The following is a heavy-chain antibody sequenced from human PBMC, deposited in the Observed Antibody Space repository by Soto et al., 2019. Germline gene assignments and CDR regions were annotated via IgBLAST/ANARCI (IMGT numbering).Heavy chain of an antibody. D-gene: IGHD2-2*02. Sequence: PGGSLRRSCAASGFTLSRYAISWARQGPGQWLQWVSATSGGGGSTYYAYSVKGRFTISRDNSMSTLFLQMNNLRADDTAVYYCAKGGIALPPVAIGVSAQVTTVTVSS. J-gene: IGHJ6*02. CDR3: AKGGIALPPVAIGV. CDR1: GFTLSRYA. V-gene: IGHV3-23*01. CDR2: TSGGGGST.